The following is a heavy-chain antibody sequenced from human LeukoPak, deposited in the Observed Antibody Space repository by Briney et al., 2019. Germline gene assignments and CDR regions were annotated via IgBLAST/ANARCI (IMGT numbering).Heavy chain of an antibody. CDR2: IYYSGNT. CDR3: ARTTEGGYTYDYFYYYYMDV. D-gene: IGHD5-18*01. V-gene: IGHV4-39*01. J-gene: IGHJ6*03. CDR1: GVSISSSNSY. Sequence: PSETLSLTCTVSGVSISSSNSYWGWIRQPPGKGLEWIGSIYYSGNTYYNASLKSQVSISIDTSKNQFSLRLTSVTAADTAVYYCARTTEGGYTYDYFYYYYMDVWGKGTTVTISS.